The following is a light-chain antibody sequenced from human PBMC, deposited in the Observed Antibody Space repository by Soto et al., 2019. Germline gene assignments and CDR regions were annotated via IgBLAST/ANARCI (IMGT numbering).Light chain of an antibody. Sequence: EIVLTQSPGTLSLSPGERATLSCRASQSVSSSYLAWYQQKPGQAPRLLIYGAYSRATGIPDRFSGSWSGIDFTITISRLEPEDFAVYYCQQYGSSPPRTFGQGTKVEIK. CDR1: QSVSSSY. V-gene: IGKV3-20*01. CDR2: GAY. CDR3: QQYGSSPPRT. J-gene: IGKJ1*01.